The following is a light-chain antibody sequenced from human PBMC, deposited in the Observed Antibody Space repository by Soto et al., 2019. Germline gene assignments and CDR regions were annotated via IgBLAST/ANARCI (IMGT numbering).Light chain of an antibody. CDR3: QQYGTSSRS. J-gene: IGKJ1*01. CDR2: GAS. CDR1: QSVTGSY. V-gene: IGKV3-20*01. Sequence: EIGLTQSPGTLSFSPGDRATLSCRASQSVTGSYLAWYQHKPGQAPSLLIYGASSRATGIPNRFSGSGSWTDFTLTISGLEPEDFAVYDCQQYGTSSRSFGQETKVEIK.